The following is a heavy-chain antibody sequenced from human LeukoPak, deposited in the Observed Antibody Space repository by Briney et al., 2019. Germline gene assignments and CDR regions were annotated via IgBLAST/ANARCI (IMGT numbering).Heavy chain of an antibody. V-gene: IGHV4-34*01. D-gene: IGHD6-19*01. J-gene: IGHJ4*02. CDR1: GGSFSGYY. CDR3: GNLGVAGVFYN. CDR2: INHSGST. Sequence: SETLSLTCAVYGGSFSGYYWSWIRQPPGKGLEWIGEINHSGSTNYNPSLKSRVTISVDKSKNQFSLKLSSVTAADTAVYYCGNLGVAGVFYNRGQGTLCTVSS.